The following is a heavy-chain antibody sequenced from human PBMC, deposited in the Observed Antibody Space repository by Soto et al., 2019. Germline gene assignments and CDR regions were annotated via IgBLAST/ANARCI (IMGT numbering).Heavy chain of an antibody. D-gene: IGHD6-19*01. Sequence: QVQLQESGPGLVKPSETLSLTCAVSGGSISSSNWWSWVRQPPGKGLEWIGEIYHSGNSNYNPSLKSRLTISVDKSNNQFSLRLTSVTAADTAVYYCARDFPYSSGWSWFDPWGQGTLVTVSS. CDR3: ARDFPYSSGWSWFDP. J-gene: IGHJ5*02. CDR2: IYHSGNS. V-gene: IGHV4-4*02. CDR1: GGSISSSNW.